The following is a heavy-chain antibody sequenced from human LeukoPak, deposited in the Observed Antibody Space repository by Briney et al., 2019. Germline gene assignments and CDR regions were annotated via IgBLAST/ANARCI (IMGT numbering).Heavy chain of an antibody. CDR2: IVVGSGNT. CDR3: AAVIRYDSSGYPSDY. Sequence: ASVKVSCRASGFTFTSSAVQWVRQARGQRLEWIGWIVVGSGNTNYAQKFQERVTSTRDMSTSTAYVELSSLRSEDTAVYYCAAVIRYDSSGYPSDYWGQGTLVTVSS. J-gene: IGHJ4*02. V-gene: IGHV1-58*01. CDR1: GFTFTSSA. D-gene: IGHD3-22*01.